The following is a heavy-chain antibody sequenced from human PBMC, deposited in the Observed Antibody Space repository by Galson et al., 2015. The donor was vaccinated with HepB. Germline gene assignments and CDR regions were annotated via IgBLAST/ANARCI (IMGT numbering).Heavy chain of an antibody. V-gene: IGHV5-10-1*01. J-gene: IGHJ4*02. CDR2: IDPSDSYA. D-gene: IGHD4-11*01. CDR1: GYSFTSYW. Sequence: QSGAEVKKPGESLKISCKGSGYSFTSYWIGWVRQMPGKGLELMGMIDPSDSYAKYSPSFQGHVTISADKSISTAYLQWGSLKASDTAMYFCARLPLSNPHYDYWGQGTLVTVSS. CDR3: ARLPLSNPHYDY.